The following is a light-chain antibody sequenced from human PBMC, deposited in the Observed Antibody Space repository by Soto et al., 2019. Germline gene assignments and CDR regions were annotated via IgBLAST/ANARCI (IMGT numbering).Light chain of an antibody. CDR1: QSIFYSSNNKNY. Sequence: DIVMTQSPDSLAVSLGERATINCKSSQSIFYSSNNKNYLTWYQQKPGQPPKLLIYWASTRGSGVPDRFSGSGSGTDFTLTISSLQAEDVAVYYCQQYYSTPWTFGQATKVDIK. J-gene: IGKJ1*01. CDR2: WAS. V-gene: IGKV4-1*01. CDR3: QQYYSTPWT.